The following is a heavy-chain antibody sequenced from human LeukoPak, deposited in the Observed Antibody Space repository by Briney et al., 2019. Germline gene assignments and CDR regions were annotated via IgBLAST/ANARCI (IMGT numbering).Heavy chain of an antibody. CDR3: ARKDSRGNAFDI. J-gene: IGHJ3*02. CDR2: ISYNGSNK. V-gene: IGHV3-30*04. Sequence: GGSLRLSCAASGFTFSSYAMSWVRQAPGKGLEWVAVISYNGSNKYYADSVKGRFTISRDNSKNTLYLQMNSLRAEDTAVYYCARKDSRGNAFDIWGQGTMVTVSS. D-gene: IGHD6-25*01. CDR1: GFTFSSYA.